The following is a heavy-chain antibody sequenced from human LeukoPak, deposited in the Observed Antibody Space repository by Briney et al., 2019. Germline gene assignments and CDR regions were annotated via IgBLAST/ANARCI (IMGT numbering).Heavy chain of an antibody. V-gene: IGHV1-18*04. Sequence: PGASVKVSCKASGYTFTGYYMHWVRQAPGQGLEWMGRISTSNGDTNYAAKLQGRVTMTTDTSTSTVYMELGSLTFDDTAVYFCARDPYHRLGPPLDLWGQGTLVTVSS. CDR3: ARDPYHRLGPPLDL. D-gene: IGHD1-14*01. CDR2: ISTSNGDT. J-gene: IGHJ5*02. CDR1: GYTFTGYY.